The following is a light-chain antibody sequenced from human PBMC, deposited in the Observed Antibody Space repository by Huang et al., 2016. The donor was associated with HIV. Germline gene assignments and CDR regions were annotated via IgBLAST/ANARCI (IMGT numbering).Light chain of an antibody. CDR3: QQYNNWPRT. CDR1: QSVSSN. J-gene: IGKJ1*01. Sequence: EIVMTQSPATLSVSPGGRATLSCRASQSVSSNLAWYQQKPGQAPRLLLYGASTRATGIPARFSGSWSGTEFTLTISSLQSEDFAVYHCQQYNNWPRTFGQGTKVEIK. CDR2: GAS. V-gene: IGKV3-15*01.